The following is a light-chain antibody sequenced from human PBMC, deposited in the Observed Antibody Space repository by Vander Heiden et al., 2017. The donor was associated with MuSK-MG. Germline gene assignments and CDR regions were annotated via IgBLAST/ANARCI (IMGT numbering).Light chain of an antibody. J-gene: IGKJ2*01. Sequence: DIQMTQSPSTLAASVGDRVTITCRASQSISSWVAWDQQKPGKGPKLLIYDASSLESGVPSRFSGSGSGTEFTLTISSLQADDVATYYCRQYKSDPYTFGGGTKLEIK. CDR1: QSISSW. CDR3: RQYKSDPYT. V-gene: IGKV1-5*01. CDR2: DAS.